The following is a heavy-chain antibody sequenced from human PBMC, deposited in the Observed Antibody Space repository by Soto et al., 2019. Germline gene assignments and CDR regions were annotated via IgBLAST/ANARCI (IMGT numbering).Heavy chain of an antibody. CDR1: GFSLTTSGVG. CDR3: AHRVLRTVFGLVTTTAIYFDF. CDR2: IYWDDDK. J-gene: IGHJ4*02. Sequence: QITLNESGPTVVRPTETLTLTCRFSGFSLTTSGVGVGCIRQSPGKAPEWLALIYWDDDKRYSASQKSRLTITKEPSKNQVVLTVSDLDPTDTATYYCAHRVLRTVFGLVTTTAIYFDFWGQGTPVAVSS. D-gene: IGHD3-3*01. V-gene: IGHV2-5*02.